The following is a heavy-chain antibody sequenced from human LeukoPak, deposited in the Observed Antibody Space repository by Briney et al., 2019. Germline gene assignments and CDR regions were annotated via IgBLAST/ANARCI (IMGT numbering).Heavy chain of an antibody. CDR3: ARVPLVRGAGAYYYYMDV. J-gene: IGHJ6*03. CDR2: ISSSGSTI. D-gene: IGHD1-26*01. CDR1: GFTFSSYE. Sequence: QPGGSLRLSCAASGFTFSSYEMNWVRQAPGKGLEWVSYISSSGSTIYYADSVKGRFTISRDNAKNSLYLQMNSLRAEDTAVYYCARVPLVRGAGAYYYYMDVWGKGTTVTISS. V-gene: IGHV3-48*03.